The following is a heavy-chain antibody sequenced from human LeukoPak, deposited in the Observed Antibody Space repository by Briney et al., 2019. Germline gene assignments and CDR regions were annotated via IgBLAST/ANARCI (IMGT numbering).Heavy chain of an antibody. CDR3: ARLLVYNSGGEAFDH. Sequence: GGSLRLSCAASGFTFGRYWMSWVRQAAGRGLEWVGNIKQDGSEKYYVDSGKGPFTISRHTAKNSLYLQMNSLRAEDTAVYYCARLLVYNSGGEAFDHWGQGTLVTVSS. CDR1: GFTFGRYW. CDR2: IKQDGSEK. V-gene: IGHV3-7*01. D-gene: IGHD1-20*01. J-gene: IGHJ4*02.